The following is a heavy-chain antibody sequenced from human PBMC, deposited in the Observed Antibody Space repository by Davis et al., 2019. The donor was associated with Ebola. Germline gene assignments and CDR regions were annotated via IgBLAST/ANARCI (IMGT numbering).Heavy chain of an antibody. J-gene: IGHJ4*02. Sequence: ASVKVSCKASGYSFTSYDINWVRQTTEQGLEWMGWMSPHNGDGGYAQKFQGRVTMTRNTSISTAYMELGSLTSEDTAVYFCARGGYCTGGSCYSAFWGQGTLVTVSS. D-gene: IGHD2-8*02. V-gene: IGHV1-8*01. CDR1: GYSFTSYD. CDR3: ARGGYCTGGSCYSAF. CDR2: MSPHNGDG.